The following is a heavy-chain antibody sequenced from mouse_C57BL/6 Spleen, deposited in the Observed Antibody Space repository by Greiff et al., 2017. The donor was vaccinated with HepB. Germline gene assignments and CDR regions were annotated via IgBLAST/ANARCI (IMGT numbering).Heavy chain of an antibody. CDR2: ISYDGSN. CDR1: GYSITSGYY. V-gene: IGHV3-6*01. CDR3: ASYDFWYFDV. Sequence: EVKLQESGPGLVKPSQSLSLTCSVTGYSITSGYYWNWIRQFPGNKLEWMGYISYDGSNNYNPSLKNRISITRDTSKNQFFLKLNSVTTEDTATYYCASYDFWYFDVWGTGTTVTVSS. J-gene: IGHJ1*03. D-gene: IGHD2-4*01.